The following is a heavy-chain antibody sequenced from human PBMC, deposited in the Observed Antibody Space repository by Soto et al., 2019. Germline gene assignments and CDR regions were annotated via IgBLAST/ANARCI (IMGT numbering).Heavy chain of an antibody. CDR2: IYYSGDT. CDR1: GCSINCGGYY. J-gene: IGHJ4*02. D-gene: IGHD1-26*01. Sequence: QVQLQESGPGLVATSQTLSLTCTVSGCSINCGGYYWRWIRQHPGKGLEWVGYIYYSGDTYSNPSLKSAITMSVDMSKNQFSPKLTSVTAADTAVYFCARGGWESYYQDYWGQRALVTVSS. V-gene: IGHV4-31*01. CDR3: ARGGWESYYQDY.